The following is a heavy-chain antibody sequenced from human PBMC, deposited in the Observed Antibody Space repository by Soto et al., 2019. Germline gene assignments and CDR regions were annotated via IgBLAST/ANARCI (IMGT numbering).Heavy chain of an antibody. CDR2: ISYDGSNK. CDR1: GFTFSSFA. J-gene: IGHJ4*02. CDR3: ARVEMATIGPFDY. Sequence: GGSLRLSCAASGFTFSSFAMHWVRQAPGKGLEWVAVISYDGSNKYYADSVKGRFTISRDNSKNTLYLQMNSLRAEDTAVYYWARVEMATIGPFDYWGQGTLVTVSS. V-gene: IGHV3-30-3*01. D-gene: IGHD5-12*01.